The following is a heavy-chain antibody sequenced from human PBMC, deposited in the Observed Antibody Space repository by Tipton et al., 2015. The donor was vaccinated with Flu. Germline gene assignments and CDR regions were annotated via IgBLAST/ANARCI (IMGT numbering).Heavy chain of an antibody. V-gene: IGHV4-39*01. J-gene: IGHJ4*02. Sequence: TLSLTCTVSGGSISTSTYFWGWIRQPPGKGLEWIGTIYYSGSTYYNPSLKSRLTISVDTSKNQFSLRLSSVTAADTAIYYCARHTGDSVRGLIDYWGQGTLVTVSS. CDR3: ARHTGDSVRGLIDY. CDR2: IYYSGST. CDR1: GGSISTSTYF. D-gene: IGHD3-10*02.